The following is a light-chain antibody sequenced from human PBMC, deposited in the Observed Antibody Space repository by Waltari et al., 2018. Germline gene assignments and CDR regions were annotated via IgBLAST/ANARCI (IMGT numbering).Light chain of an antibody. CDR2: GAS. CDR1: QSVFSSY. J-gene: IGKJ4*01. Sequence: IALTQFPGTLSLSPGETATFSCRASQSVFSSYIGWYQQKPGQAPRLLIYGASNRATDIPDRFSGSGSGTDFTLTISRLEPEDFAVYYCQVYGSSPLTFGGGTKVDIK. V-gene: IGKV3-20*01. CDR3: QVYGSSPLT.